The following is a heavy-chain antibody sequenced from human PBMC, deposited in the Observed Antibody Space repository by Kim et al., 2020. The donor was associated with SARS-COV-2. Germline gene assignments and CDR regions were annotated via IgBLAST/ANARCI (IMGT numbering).Heavy chain of an antibody. CDR3: ARDPPGPDYSFDL. V-gene: IGHV4-59*11. J-gene: IGHJ3*01. D-gene: IGHD5-12*01. Sequence: SETLSLTCIVSGGSISNHYWSWIRQPPGKGLEWIGYIDYSGGTNSNPSLKSRVTISVDTSKNQFSLKLYSVTAADTAVYYCARDPPGPDYSFDLWGQGTMVTVSS. CDR1: GGSISNHY. CDR2: IDYSGGT.